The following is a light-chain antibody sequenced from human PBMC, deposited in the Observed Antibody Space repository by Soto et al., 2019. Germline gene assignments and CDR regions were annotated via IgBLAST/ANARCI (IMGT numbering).Light chain of an antibody. CDR1: QSVNRYY. Sequence: ENVLTQSPGTLSLSPGERATLSCRASQSVNRYYLAWYQQRPGQAPRLLIHDASHRAAGIPARFSGSGFGTDFTLTISSLEPEDAAVYYCQQRSNWPPITFGQGTRLEIK. J-gene: IGKJ5*01. CDR3: QQRSNWPPIT. CDR2: DAS. V-gene: IGKV3-11*01.